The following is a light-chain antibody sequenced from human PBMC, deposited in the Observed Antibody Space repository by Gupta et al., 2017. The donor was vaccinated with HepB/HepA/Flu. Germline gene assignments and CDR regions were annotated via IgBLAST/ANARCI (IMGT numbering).Light chain of an antibody. CDR3: AAWDDSRSGVV. CDR1: TFNIGSNY. V-gene: IGLV1-47*01. J-gene: IGLJ2*01. Sequence: HSVLTRSPLASGTPWQRVTISCSGSTFNIGSNYVSWYQQFPGSAPKVLLYRDNQPPSGVADGFSGSKSGTSASLAISGLRSEDEADYYCAAWDDSRSGVVFGGGTKLTVL. CDR2: RDN.